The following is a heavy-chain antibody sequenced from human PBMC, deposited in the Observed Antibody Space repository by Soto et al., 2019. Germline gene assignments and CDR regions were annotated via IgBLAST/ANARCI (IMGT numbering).Heavy chain of an antibody. CDR3: ARVNTAMAQHHNFLFEY. Sequence: SVKVTCEASGYTFTVNYMHWVRQSTGKGLEWMGWINPNSGGTNYAQKFQGWVTMTRDTSISTAYMELSRLRSDDTAVYYCARVNTAMAQHHNFLFEYWGQGTLVTVSS. J-gene: IGHJ4*02. V-gene: IGHV1-2*04. D-gene: IGHD5-18*01. CDR1: GYTFTVNY. CDR2: INPNSGGT.